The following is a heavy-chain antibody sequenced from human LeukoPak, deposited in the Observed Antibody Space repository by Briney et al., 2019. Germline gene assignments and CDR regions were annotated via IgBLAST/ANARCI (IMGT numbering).Heavy chain of an antibody. CDR1: GFTFSSYG. V-gene: IGHV3-30*18. CDR3: AKDRGYYDSSGWKYFDY. D-gene: IGHD3-22*01. Sequence: PGRSLRLSCAASGFTFSSYGMHWVRQAPGKGLEWVAVISYDGSNKYYADSVKGRFTISRDNSKNTLYLQMNSLRAEDTAVYYCAKDRGYYDSSGWKYFDYWGQGTLATVSS. J-gene: IGHJ4*02. CDR2: ISYDGSNK.